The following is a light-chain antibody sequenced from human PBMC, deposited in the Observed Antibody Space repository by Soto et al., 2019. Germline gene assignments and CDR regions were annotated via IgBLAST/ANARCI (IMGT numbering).Light chain of an antibody. J-gene: IGKJ3*01. CDR2: GAS. CDR1: QSVSSN. V-gene: IGKV3-15*01. Sequence: EILMTQSPATLSVSPGERATVSCRASQSVSSNLAWYQQKPGQAPRLLIYGASTRATGIPARFSGSGSGTEFTLTISSLQSEDFAVYYCQQRSYWPPTFGPGTKVDIK. CDR3: QQRSYWPPT.